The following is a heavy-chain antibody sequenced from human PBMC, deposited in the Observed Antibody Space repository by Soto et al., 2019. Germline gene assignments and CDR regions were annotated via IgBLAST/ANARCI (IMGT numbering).Heavy chain of an antibody. CDR3: ARYLYRQGFQS. Sequence: QVQLVQSGAEVKKPGASVKVSCKASGDTFSNFDINWVRQATGQGPDWMGWMRADTGDTGHAQKFQGRISMTRDTSTRSPSMELSSLIAEDTAVYYCARYLYRQGFQSWGQGTLVIVSS. J-gene: IGHJ5*02. CDR2: MRADTGDT. D-gene: IGHD3-16*02. CDR1: GDTFSNFD. V-gene: IGHV1-8*01.